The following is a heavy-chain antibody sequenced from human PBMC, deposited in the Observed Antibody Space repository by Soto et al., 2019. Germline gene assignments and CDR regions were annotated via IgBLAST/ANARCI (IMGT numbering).Heavy chain of an antibody. D-gene: IGHD6-13*01. CDR3: ARDRGAAGFDVWDY. CDR2: ISYDGSNK. Sequence: QVQLVESGGGVVQPGRSLRLSCAASGFTFSSYAMHWVRQAPGKGLEWVAVISYDGSNKYYADSVKGRFTISRDNSKNTLYLQMNSLRAEDTAVYYCARDRGAAGFDVWDYWGQGTLVTVSS. CDR1: GFTFSSYA. V-gene: IGHV3-30-3*01. J-gene: IGHJ4*02.